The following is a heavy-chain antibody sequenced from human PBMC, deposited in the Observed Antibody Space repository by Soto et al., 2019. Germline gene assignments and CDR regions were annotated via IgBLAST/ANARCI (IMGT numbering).Heavy chain of an antibody. Sequence: PGGSLRLSCAVSGFTFNIYAMNWVRQAPGKGLEWVSTISGSGDNTYYADSVKGRFSISRDNSKHTLYLQMNSLRAEDTAVYYCAKGPRSLDYWGQGTLVTVSS. CDR1: GFTFNIYA. CDR3: AKGPRSLDY. V-gene: IGHV3-23*01. J-gene: IGHJ4*02. CDR2: ISGSGDNT.